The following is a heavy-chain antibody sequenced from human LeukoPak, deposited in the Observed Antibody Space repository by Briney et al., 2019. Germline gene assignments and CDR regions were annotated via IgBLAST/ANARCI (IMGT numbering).Heavy chain of an antibody. CDR1: GFTFSSYP. D-gene: IGHD1-26*01. CDR2: INTNGQTS. CDR3: VREGYGVGGAYDY. Sequence: GGSLRLSCAASGFTFSSYPMHWVRQAPGKGLEHVSVINTNGQTSDYANSVKGRFTISRDSSKNTLYLQMGRLRPEDMAVYYCVREGYGVGGAYDYWGQGTLVTVSS. V-gene: IGHV3-64*01. J-gene: IGHJ4*02.